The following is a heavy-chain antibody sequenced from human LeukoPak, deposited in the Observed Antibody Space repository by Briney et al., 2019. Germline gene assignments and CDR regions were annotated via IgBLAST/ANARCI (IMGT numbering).Heavy chain of an antibody. V-gene: IGHV4-59*08. J-gene: IGHJ4*02. CDR3: ARLGGTSSGTDY. Sequence: SSETLSLTCTVSGASISSYYWGWIRQPPGKGLEWIGYIYYSGSTNYNPSLKSRVTISADTSKNQFSLRLSSVTAADTAVYYCARLGGTSSGTDYWGQGTLVTVSS. CDR2: IYYSGST. D-gene: IGHD1-14*01. CDR1: GASISSYY.